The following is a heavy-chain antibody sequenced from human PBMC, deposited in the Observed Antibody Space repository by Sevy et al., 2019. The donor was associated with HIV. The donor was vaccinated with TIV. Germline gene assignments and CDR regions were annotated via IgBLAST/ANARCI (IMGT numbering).Heavy chain of an antibody. V-gene: IGHV3-23*01. CDR3: AKGDSIFYGMDV. CDR2: ISGSGGST. Sequence: GGSLRLSCAASGFTFGTYAMNWVRQAPGKGLEWVSAISGSGGSTYNADSLKGRFTISRDNSKNTLYLQMNSLRAEDTAIYYCAKGDSIFYGMDVWGRGTTVTVSS. CDR1: GFTFGTYA. D-gene: IGHD3-3*02. J-gene: IGHJ6*02.